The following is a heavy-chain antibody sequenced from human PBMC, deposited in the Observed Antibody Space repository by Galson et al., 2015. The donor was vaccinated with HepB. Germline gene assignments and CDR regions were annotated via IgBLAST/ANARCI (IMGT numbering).Heavy chain of an antibody. J-gene: IGHJ4*02. CDR2: IWYDGSNK. CDR1: GFTFSSYG. D-gene: IGHD3-10*01. CDR3: ARDKATMVRGVQYYFDY. V-gene: IGHV3-33*01. Sequence: SLRLSCAASGFTFSSYGMHWVRQAPGKGLEWVAVIWYDGSNKYYADSVKGRFTISRDNSKNTLYLQMNSLRAEDTAVYYCARDKATMVRGVQYYFDYWGQGTLVTVSS.